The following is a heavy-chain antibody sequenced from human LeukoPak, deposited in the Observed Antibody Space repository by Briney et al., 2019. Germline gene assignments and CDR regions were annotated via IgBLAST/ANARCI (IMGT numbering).Heavy chain of an antibody. CDR1: GFTFSSYA. V-gene: IGHV3-33*01. J-gene: IGHJ4*02. D-gene: IGHD5-18*01. CDR2: IWYDRSNK. CDR3: AREIHLRLIDY. Sequence: PGGSLRLSCAASGFTFSSYAMHWVRQAPGKGLECVAVIWYDRSNKYSADSVKGRFTISRDNSNNTLYLQMNSLRAEDTAVYYCAREIHLRLIDYWGQGTLVTVSS.